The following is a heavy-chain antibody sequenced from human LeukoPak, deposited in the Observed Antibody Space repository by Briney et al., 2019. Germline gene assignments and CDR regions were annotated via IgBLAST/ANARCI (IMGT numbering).Heavy chain of an antibody. CDR2: INPNSGGT. CDR1: GYTFTSYA. Sequence: ASVRVSCKASGYTFTSYAMHWVRQAPGQGLEWMGRINPNSGGTNYAQKFQGRVTMTRDTSISTAYMELSRLRSDDTAVYYCAREDYYYGMDVWGQGTTVTVSS. V-gene: IGHV1-2*06. CDR3: AREDYYYGMDV. J-gene: IGHJ6*02.